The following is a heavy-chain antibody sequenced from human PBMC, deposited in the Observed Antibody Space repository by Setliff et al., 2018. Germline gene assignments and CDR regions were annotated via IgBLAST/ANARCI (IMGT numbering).Heavy chain of an antibody. V-gene: IGHV5-51*01. Sequence: GESLKISCKGSGYSFTNYWIGWVRQMPGKGLEWMGIIYPDDSDARYSPSFRGQVTISVDKSISTAYLQWSSLKASDTAMYYCARVQQLGTFDYWGQGTLVTVS. CDR1: GYSFTNYW. J-gene: IGHJ4*02. D-gene: IGHD6-13*01. CDR3: ARVQQLGTFDY. CDR2: IYPDDSDA.